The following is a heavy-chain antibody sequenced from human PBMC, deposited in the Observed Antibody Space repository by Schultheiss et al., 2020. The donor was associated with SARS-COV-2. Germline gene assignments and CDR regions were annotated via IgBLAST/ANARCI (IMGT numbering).Heavy chain of an antibody. CDR3: ARARAEYSYGHGHFNY. CDR2: IWYDGSNK. CDR1: GFTFSSYG. V-gene: IGHV3-33*01. J-gene: IGHJ4*02. D-gene: IGHD5-18*01. Sequence: GGSLRLSCAASGFTFSSYGMHWVRQAPGKGLEWVAVIWYDGSNKYYADSVKGRFTISRDNSKNTLYLQMNSLRAEDTAVYYCARARAEYSYGHGHFNYWGQGTLVTVSS.